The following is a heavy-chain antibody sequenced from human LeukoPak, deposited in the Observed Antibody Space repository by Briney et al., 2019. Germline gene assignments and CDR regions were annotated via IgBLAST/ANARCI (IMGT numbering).Heavy chain of an antibody. J-gene: IGHJ2*01. CDR2: ISGDVQTT. V-gene: IGHV3-23*01. D-gene: IGHD3-3*01. CDR3: AKDGYYSSANHFARLHFDL. CDR1: GFTFGTHA. Sequence: GVSLRLSCEASGFTFGTHAMNWIRQTPGKGLEWLSVISGDVQTTPYASSVRGRFTISRDNSKNTLYLEMNSLRVDDTAIYYCAKDGYYSSANHFARLHFDLWGRGTRVTVSS.